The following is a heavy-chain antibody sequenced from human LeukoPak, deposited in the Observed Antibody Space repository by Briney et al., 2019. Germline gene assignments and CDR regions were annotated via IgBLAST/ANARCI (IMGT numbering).Heavy chain of an antibody. D-gene: IGHD6-13*01. CDR2: IYYSGST. Sequence: SETLSLTCTVSGGSISSYYWSWIRQSPGKGLEWIGYIYYSGSTNYNPSLKSRVTISVDTSKNQFSLKLSSVTAADTAVYYCARVAAAPCMDVWGQGTTVTVSS. J-gene: IGHJ6*02. CDR1: GGSISSYY. V-gene: IGHV4-59*01. CDR3: ARVAAAPCMDV.